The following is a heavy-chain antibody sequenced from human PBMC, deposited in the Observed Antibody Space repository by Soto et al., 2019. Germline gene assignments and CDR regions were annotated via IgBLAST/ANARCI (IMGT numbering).Heavy chain of an antibody. J-gene: IGHJ4*02. Sequence: EVQLLESGGGLVQPGGSLRLSCAASGFTFSSYAMSWVRQAPGKGLEWVSAISGSGGSTYYADSVKGRFTISRDNSKNTLYRQMNSLRAEDTAVYYCAKVTVGATWMTSFDYWGQGTLVTVSS. V-gene: IGHV3-23*01. CDR1: GFTFSSYA. CDR2: ISGSGGST. D-gene: IGHD1-26*01. CDR3: AKVTVGATWMTSFDY.